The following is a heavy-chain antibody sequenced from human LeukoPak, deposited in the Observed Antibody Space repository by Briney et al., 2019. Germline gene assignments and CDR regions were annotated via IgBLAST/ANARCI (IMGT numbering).Heavy chain of an antibody. J-gene: IGHJ4*02. CDR1: RFSFSDYY. CDR3: ARDRDCGTTTCSVDY. Sequence: GGSLRLSCAASRFSFSDYYMSWVRQAPGKGLEWISYITNSGSTIYYTESVKGRFTISRDDAKNSLYLQMNNLRAEDTAVYYCARDRDCGTTTCSVDYWGQGTLVTVSS. CDR2: ITNSGSTI. D-gene: IGHD2-2*01. V-gene: IGHV3-11*01.